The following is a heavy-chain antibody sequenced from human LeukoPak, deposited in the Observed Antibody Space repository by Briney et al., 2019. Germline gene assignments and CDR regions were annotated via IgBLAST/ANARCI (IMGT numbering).Heavy chain of an antibody. CDR3: ARDGDIVVVVAATPGSLDY. CDR1: GFTFSSYA. V-gene: IGHV3-23*01. Sequence: GGSLRLSCAASGFTFSSYAMSWVRQAPGKGLEWVSAISGSGGSTYYADSVKGRFTISRDNSKNTLYLQMNSLRAEDTAVYYCARDGDIVVVVAATPGSLDYWGQGTLVTVSS. CDR2: ISGSGGST. D-gene: IGHD2-15*01. J-gene: IGHJ4*02.